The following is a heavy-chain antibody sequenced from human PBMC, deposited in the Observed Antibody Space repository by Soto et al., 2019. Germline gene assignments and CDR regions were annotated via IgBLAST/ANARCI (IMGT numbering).Heavy chain of an antibody. J-gene: IGHJ4*02. V-gene: IGHV4-30-4*01. D-gene: IGHD4-4*01. CDR3: ARVAYSVAELSY. CDR1: GAPISSGDYY. Sequence: PSETLSLTCTVSGAPISSGDYYWSWVRQAPGKGLEWVGYIYYSGSTYYNPSLKRRLDISLDVSKNLFSLRLTSVTASDTAVYFCARVAYSVAELSYWGPGRWVAVAS. CDR2: IYYSGST.